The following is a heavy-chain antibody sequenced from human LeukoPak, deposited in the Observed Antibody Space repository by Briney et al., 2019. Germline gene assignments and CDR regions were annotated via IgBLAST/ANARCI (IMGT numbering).Heavy chain of an antibody. D-gene: IGHD3-3*01. CDR3: ARDSWIGYFNWFDP. CDR2: INPNSGGT. Sequence: EASVKVSCKASGYTFTGYYMHWVRQAPGQGLEWMGRINPNSGGTNYAQKFQGRVTMTRDTSISTAYMELSRLRSDDTAVYYCARDSWIGYFNWFDPWGQGTLVTVSS. J-gene: IGHJ5*02. V-gene: IGHV1-2*06. CDR1: GYTFTGYY.